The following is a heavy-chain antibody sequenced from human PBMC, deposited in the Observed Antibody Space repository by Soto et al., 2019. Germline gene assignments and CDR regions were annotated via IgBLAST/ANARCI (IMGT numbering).Heavy chain of an antibody. CDR2: IIPILGIA. Sequence: QVQLVQSGAEVKKPGSSVKVSCKASGGTFSSYTISWVRQAPGQGLEWMGRIIPILGIANYAQKFQGRVEISAGKSTSTAYMEVSSLRSEDTAVYYCARGRGAARPGGDYWGQGTLVTVSS. V-gene: IGHV1-69*02. D-gene: IGHD2-2*02. CDR1: GGTFSSYT. J-gene: IGHJ4*02. CDR3: ARGRGAARPGGDY.